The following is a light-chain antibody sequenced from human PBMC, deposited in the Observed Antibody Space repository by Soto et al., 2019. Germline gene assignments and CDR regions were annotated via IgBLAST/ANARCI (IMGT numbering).Light chain of an antibody. V-gene: IGKV3-20*01. CDR2: GAS. J-gene: IGKJ1*01. CDR1: QSVSSSY. CDR3: QQYGR. Sequence: EIVLTQSPCTLSLSPGERATLSCRASQSVSSSYLAWYHQKPGQAPRLLIYGASSRATGIPDRFSGSGSGTDFTLTISRLEPEDFAVYYCQQYGRFCQGTKVEIK.